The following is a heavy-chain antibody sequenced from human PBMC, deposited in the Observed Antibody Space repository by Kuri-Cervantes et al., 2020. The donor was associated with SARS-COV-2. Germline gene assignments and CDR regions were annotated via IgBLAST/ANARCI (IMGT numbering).Heavy chain of an antibody. CDR2: ISYDGSNK. CDR1: GFTFTSHA. CDR3: ARTYSGSYNAAFDI. D-gene: IGHD1-26*01. Sequence: GGSLRLSCAVSGFTFTSHAMHWVRQAPGKGLEWVAVISYDGSNKYYADSVKGRFTISRDNSKNTLYLQMNSLRAEDTAVYYCARTYSGSYNAAFDIWGQGTMVTVSS. J-gene: IGHJ3*02. V-gene: IGHV3-30-3*01.